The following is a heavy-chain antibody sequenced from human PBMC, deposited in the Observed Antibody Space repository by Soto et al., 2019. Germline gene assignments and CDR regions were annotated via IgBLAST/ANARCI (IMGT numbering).Heavy chain of an antibody. J-gene: IGHJ5*02. CDR2: VSSDGNTA. CDR3: ARGSFFHVAH. V-gene: IGHV3-30-3*01. CDR1: GFTFSTYL. Sequence: GALRLSCAASGFTFSTYLMHWVRQAPGKGLEWVALVSSDGNTAYYAASMEGRFTISRDNSKNTLSLQASALGPEDTAVYYCARGSFFHVAHWGQGTLVTVSS.